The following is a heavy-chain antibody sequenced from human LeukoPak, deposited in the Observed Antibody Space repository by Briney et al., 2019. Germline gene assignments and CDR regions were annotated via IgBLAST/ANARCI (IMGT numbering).Heavy chain of an antibody. CDR1: GFTFSIYA. V-gene: IGHV3-23*01. J-gene: IGHJ4*02. Sequence: PGGSLRLSCAASGFTFSIYAMIWVRQAPGKGLEWVSAISAINGNTYYADSVKGRFTISRDNSRYTLYLQMNSLRAEDTAVYYCAKDLSYGYKDWGQGTLVTVSS. CDR3: AKDLSYGYKD. CDR2: ISAINGNT. D-gene: IGHD3-16*01.